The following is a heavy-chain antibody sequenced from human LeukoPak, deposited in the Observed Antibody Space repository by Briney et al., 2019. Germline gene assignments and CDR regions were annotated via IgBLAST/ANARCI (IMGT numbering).Heavy chain of an antibody. J-gene: IGHJ4*02. V-gene: IGHV1-2*02. CDR1: GYTFTGYY. Sequence: ASVTVSFKASGYTFTGYYMHWVRQAPGQGFEWMGWINPNSGDTNYAQKFQGRVTMTRDTSISTAHMELSRLRSDDTAVYYCARANPLYCSSTTCLFDYWGQGTLVTVSS. CDR3: ARANPLYCSSTTCLFDY. CDR2: INPNSGDT. D-gene: IGHD2-2*01.